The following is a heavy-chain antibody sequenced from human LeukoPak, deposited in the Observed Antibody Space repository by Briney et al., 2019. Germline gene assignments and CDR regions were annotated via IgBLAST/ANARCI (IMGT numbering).Heavy chain of an antibody. CDR3: ARDPSGYYFMPDY. Sequence: GSLRLSCAASGFTFSSYSMNWVRQAPGKGLEWVSSISSSSSYIYYADSVKGRFTISRDNAKNSLCLQMNSLRAEDTAVYYCARDPSGYYFMPDYWGQGTLVTVSS. CDR2: ISSSSSYI. CDR1: GFTFSSYS. D-gene: IGHD3-22*01. J-gene: IGHJ4*02. V-gene: IGHV3-21*01.